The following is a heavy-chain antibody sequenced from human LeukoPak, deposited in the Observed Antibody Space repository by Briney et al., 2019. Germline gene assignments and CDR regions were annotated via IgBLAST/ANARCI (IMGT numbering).Heavy chain of an antibody. J-gene: IGHJ4*02. D-gene: IGHD1-26*01. CDR2: IYSGGST. CDR1: EFSVGSNY. CDR3: ARGVEPSGSYYFDY. Sequence: PGGSLRLSCAASEFSVGSNYMTWVRQAPGKGLEWVSLIYSGGSTYYADSVKGRFTISRDNSKNTLYLQMNSLRAEDTALYHCARGVEPSGSYYFDYWGQGTLVTVSS. V-gene: IGHV3-66*01.